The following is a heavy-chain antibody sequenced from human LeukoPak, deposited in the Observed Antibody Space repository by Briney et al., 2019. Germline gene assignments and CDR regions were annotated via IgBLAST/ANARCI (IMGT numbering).Heavy chain of an antibody. CDR3: ARDDTPGGYFDY. V-gene: IGHV3-7*01. CDR2: INQDGSEK. D-gene: IGHD2-2*02. CDR1: GFPFSTYG. Sequence: GRSLRLSCAASGFPFSTYGMHWVRQAPGKGPEWVANINQDGSEKYYVDSVKGRFTISRDNAKNSLYLQMNSLRAEDTAVYYCARDDTPGGYFDYWGQGTLVTVSS. J-gene: IGHJ4*02.